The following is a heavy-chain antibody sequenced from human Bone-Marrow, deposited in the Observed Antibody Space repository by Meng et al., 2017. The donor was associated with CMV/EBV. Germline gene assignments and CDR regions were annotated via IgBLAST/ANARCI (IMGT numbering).Heavy chain of an antibody. CDR1: GFPFGDYA. J-gene: IGHJ4*02. Sequence: GESLKISCTASGFPFGDYAMSWVRQAPGKGLEWVGFIRSKAYGGTTEYAAFVKGRFTISRDDSKNVAYLQMNSLKTEDTAVYYCTRDAVGRYIYYFDYWGQGTLVTVSS. V-gene: IGHV3-49*04. CDR2: IRSKAYGGTT. CDR3: TRDAVGRYIYYFDY. D-gene: IGHD3-9*01.